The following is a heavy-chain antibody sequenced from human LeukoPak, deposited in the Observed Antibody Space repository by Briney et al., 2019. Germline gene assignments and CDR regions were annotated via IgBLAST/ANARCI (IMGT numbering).Heavy chain of an antibody. D-gene: IGHD3-10*01. J-gene: IGHJ3*02. CDR3: AKGRPYRGITMVRGVTSEFDI. Sequence: PGRSLRLSCAASGFTFSSYGMHWVRQAPGKGLEWVAVIWYDGSNKYYADSVKGRFTISRDNSKNTLYLQMNSLRAEDTAVYYCAKGRPYRGITMVRGVTSEFDIWGQGTMVTVSS. CDR1: GFTFSSYG. V-gene: IGHV3-33*06. CDR2: IWYDGSNK.